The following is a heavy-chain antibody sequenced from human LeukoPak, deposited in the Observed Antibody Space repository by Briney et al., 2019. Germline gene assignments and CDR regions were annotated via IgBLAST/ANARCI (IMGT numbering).Heavy chain of an antibody. CDR1: GASISSGGYY. Sequence: SQTLSLTCTVSGASISSGGYYWSWIRQPPGRGLEWIGYISYSGATYYNPSLKSRLVISIDTSKNQFSLRLSSATAADTAVYYCARAERPWELLDYWGQGTLVTVSS. CDR3: ARAERPWELLDY. CDR2: ISYSGAT. D-gene: IGHD1-26*01. J-gene: IGHJ4*02. V-gene: IGHV4-30-4*08.